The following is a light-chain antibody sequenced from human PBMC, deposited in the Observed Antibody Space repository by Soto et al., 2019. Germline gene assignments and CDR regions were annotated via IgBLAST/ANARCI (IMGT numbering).Light chain of an antibody. J-gene: IGLJ2*01. V-gene: IGLV3-21*04. CDR2: YDS. CDR1: NIGSKS. CDR3: QVWDSSSDHDV. Sequence: SSELTQPPSVSVAPGKTARITCGGNNIGSKSVHWYQQKPGQAPVLVIYYDSDRPSGIPERFSGSNSGNTATLTTSRVEAGDEADYYCQVWDSSSDHDVFGGGTKLTVL.